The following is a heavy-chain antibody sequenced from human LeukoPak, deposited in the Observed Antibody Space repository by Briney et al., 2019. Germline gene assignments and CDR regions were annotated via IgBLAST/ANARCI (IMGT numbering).Heavy chain of an antibody. Sequence: GESLKISCKGSGYSFTSYWIGWVRQMPGKGLVCMGIIYPGDSDTRYSPSFQGQVTISADKSISTAYLQWSSLKASDTAMYYCARREKYRGSYYFDYWGQGTLVTVSS. D-gene: IGHD1-1*01. CDR3: ARREKYRGSYYFDY. J-gene: IGHJ4*02. CDR1: GYSFTSYW. CDR2: IYPGDSDT. V-gene: IGHV5-51*01.